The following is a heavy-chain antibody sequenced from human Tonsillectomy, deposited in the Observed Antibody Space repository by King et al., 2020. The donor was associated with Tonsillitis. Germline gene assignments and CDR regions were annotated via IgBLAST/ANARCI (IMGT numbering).Heavy chain of an antibody. CDR2: ISSSGSSI. Sequence: VQLVESGGDLVKPGGSLRLSCAASGFTFSSYNMNWVRQAAGKGLEWVSSISSSGSSIYYADSVKRRFTISRDNAKSSLYLQMNSLRVEDTAVYYCARYRSASYYPPDCWGRGTLVTVSS. CDR1: GFTFSSYN. D-gene: IGHD4-11*01. CDR3: ARYRSASYYPPDC. V-gene: IGHV3-21*01. J-gene: IGHJ4*02.